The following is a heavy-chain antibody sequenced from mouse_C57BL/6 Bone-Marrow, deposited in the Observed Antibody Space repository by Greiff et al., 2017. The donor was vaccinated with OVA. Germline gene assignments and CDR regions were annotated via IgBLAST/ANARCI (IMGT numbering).Heavy chain of an antibody. D-gene: IGHD1-1*01. Sequence: QVQLKQPGAELVKPGASVKMSCKASGYNFTSYWITWVKQRPGQGLEWIGDIYPGSGGTNYNEKFQSKATLTVDTSSSTAYMQLSSLTSEDSAVYYCARKGTHYYGSSYGSDYWGQGTTLTVSS. CDR3: ARKGTHYYGSSYGSDY. V-gene: IGHV1-55*01. J-gene: IGHJ2*01. CDR1: GYNFTSYW. CDR2: IYPGSGGT.